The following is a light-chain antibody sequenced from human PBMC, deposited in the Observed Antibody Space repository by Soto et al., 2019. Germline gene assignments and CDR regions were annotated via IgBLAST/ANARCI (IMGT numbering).Light chain of an antibody. Sequence: EIVLTQSPGTLSLSPGERATLSCRASQSVSSSYLAWYQQKPGQAPRLLIYGASSRATVIPDRFSGSGSGTDFTLTISRLEPEDVAVYYCQQYGYSRTFGQGTKVEIK. CDR1: QSVSSSY. V-gene: IGKV3-20*01. CDR2: GAS. J-gene: IGKJ1*01. CDR3: QQYGYSRT.